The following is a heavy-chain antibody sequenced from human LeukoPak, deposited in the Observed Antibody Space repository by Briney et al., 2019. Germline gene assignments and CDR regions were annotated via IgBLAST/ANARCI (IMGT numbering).Heavy chain of an antibody. Sequence: SETLSLTCDVSGGSITSINWGNWVRQSPGKGLEWMGETHHDGSTNYNPSLKSRVTISLDKSKNQFSLKLSSVTAADTAMYYCATFSIVVLSPYDAFDIWGQGTMVTVSS. CDR3: ATFSIVVLSPYDAFDI. V-gene: IGHV4-4*02. CDR2: THHDGST. D-gene: IGHD2-15*01. J-gene: IGHJ3*02. CDR1: GGSITSINW.